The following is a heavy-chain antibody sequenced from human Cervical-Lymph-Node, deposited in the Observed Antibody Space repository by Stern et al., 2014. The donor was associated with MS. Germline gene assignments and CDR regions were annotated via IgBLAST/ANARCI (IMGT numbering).Heavy chain of an antibody. D-gene: IGHD6-19*01. V-gene: IGHV3-23*04. CDR1: GFTFSNYA. J-gene: IGHJ4*02. CDR2: ISCSGGST. Sequence: EVQLVESGGGLVQPGGSLRLSCAASGFTFSNYAMSWVRQAPGKGLELVSAISCSGGSTFHADSVKGRFTISRDNSKNTLYLQMNSLRAEDTAVYYCATFHSSGWYSYYFDYWGQGTLVTVSS. CDR3: ATFHSSGWYSYYFDY.